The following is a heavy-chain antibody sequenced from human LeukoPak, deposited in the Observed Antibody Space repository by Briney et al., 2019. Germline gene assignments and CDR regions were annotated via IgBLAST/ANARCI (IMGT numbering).Heavy chain of an antibody. Sequence: PSETLSLTCTVSVGSISSYYWIWIRQPAGKGLEGIVRIYTSGSTNYNPSLKSRVTMSVDTSKNQISLKVNSVTAADTAVYYCARESYSSSYLFDFWGQGTLVTVSS. V-gene: IGHV4-4*07. J-gene: IGHJ4*02. CDR1: VGSISSYY. D-gene: IGHD6-6*01. CDR2: IYTSGST. CDR3: ARESYSSSYLFDF.